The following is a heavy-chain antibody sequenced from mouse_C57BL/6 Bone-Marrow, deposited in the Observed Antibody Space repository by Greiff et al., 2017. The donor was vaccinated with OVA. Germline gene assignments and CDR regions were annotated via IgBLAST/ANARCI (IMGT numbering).Heavy chain of an antibody. J-gene: IGHJ2*01. CDR1: GYTFTSYW. Sequence: VQLQQPGAELVMPGASVKLSCKASGYTFTSYWMHWVKQRPGQGLEWIGEIDPSDSYTNYNQKFKGKSTLTVDKSSSTAYMQLSSLTSKDSAVYYCARDGYFFDYWGQGTTLTVSS. CDR2: IDPSDSYT. CDR3: ARDGYFFDY. V-gene: IGHV1-69*01. D-gene: IGHD2-3*01.